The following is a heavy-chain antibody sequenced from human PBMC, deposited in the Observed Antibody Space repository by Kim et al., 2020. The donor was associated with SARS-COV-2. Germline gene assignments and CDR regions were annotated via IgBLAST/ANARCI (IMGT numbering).Heavy chain of an antibody. J-gene: IGHJ4*01. CDR1: GGSISSSSYY. D-gene: IGHD5-12*01. Sequence: SETLSLTCTVSGGSISSSSYYWGWIRQPPGKGLEWIGSIYYSGSTYYNPSLKSRVTISVDTSKNQFSLKLSSVTAADTAVYYCARDDVDIVATTPDYWG. CDR3: ARDDVDIVATTPDY. V-gene: IGHV4-39*07. CDR2: IYYSGST.